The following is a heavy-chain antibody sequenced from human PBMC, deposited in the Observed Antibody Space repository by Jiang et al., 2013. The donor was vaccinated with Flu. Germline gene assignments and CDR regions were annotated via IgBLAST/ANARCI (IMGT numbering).Heavy chain of an antibody. CDR2: IYYSGTT. Sequence: KPSETLSLTCNVSGGSINSYYWSWIRQPPGKGLEWIGSIYYSGTTNYNPSLKSRVTMSLDTSKNQFSLKVTSVTAADTAVYYCARGSNGYYYGWGQGALVTVSS. J-gene: IGHJ4*02. V-gene: IGHV4-59*01. CDR1: GGSINSYY. CDR3: ARGSNGYYYG. D-gene: IGHD3-22*01.